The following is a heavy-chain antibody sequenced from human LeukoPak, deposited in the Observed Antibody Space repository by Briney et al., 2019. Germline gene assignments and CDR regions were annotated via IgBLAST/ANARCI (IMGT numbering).Heavy chain of an antibody. Sequence: GRSLRLSCAASGFTFSSYGMHWVRQAPGKGLEWVADIWYDGSNKYYADSVKGRFTISRDNSKNTLYLQMNSLRAEDTAVYYCARDLRTHRSAAYDAFDIWGQGTMVTVSP. CDR3: ARDLRTHRSAAYDAFDI. CDR1: GFTFSSYG. D-gene: IGHD1-14*01. CDR2: IWYDGSNK. V-gene: IGHV3-33*01. J-gene: IGHJ3*02.